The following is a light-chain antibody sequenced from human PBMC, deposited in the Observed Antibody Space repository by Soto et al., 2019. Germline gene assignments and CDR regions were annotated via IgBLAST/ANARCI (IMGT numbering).Light chain of an antibody. V-gene: IGKV3-20*01. CDR3: QQYGSSPWT. CDR1: QSVSSSY. CDR2: GTS. J-gene: IGKJ1*01. Sequence: EIVLTQSPGTLYLSPGERASISCRASQSVSSSYLAWYQQKPGQAPRLLIYGTSSRATGIPDRFSGSGPGTDFTLTISRLEPEDFAVYYCQQYGSSPWTFGQGTKVDIK.